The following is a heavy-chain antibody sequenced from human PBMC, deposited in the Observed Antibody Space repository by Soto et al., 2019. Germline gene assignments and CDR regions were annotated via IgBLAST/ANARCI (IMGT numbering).Heavy chain of an antibody. D-gene: IGHD2-2*01. J-gene: IGHJ6*02. CDR1: GFTFSSYG. Sequence: PGGSLRLSCAASGFTFSSYGMHWGRQAPGKGLEWVAVIWSDGNNKYYADSVKGRFTISRDNSKNTLYLQMNSLRAEDTALYFCSRGGYCSSTSCRYYYYYGMDVWGQGTTVTV. CDR2: IWSDGNNK. CDR3: SRGGYCSSTSCRYYYYYGMDV. V-gene: IGHV3-33*01.